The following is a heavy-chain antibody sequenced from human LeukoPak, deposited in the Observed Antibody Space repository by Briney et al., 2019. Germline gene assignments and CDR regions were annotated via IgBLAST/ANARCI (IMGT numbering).Heavy chain of an antibody. CDR1: GGSFSGYY. CDR3: ARLSTTVNPNAFDI. V-gene: IGHV4-34*01. CDR2: INHSGST. D-gene: IGHD4-17*01. J-gene: IGHJ3*02. Sequence: SETLSLTCAVYGGSFSGYYWSWIRQPPGKGLEWIGDINHSGSTNYNPSLKSRVTISVDTSKNQFSLKLSSLTAADTAVYYCARLSTTVNPNAFDIWGQGTMVTVSS.